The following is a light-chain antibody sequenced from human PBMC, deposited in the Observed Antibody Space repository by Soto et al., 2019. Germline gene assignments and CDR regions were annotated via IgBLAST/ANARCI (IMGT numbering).Light chain of an antibody. V-gene: IGKV3-20*01. CDR1: RCYQQL. CDR2: GAS. J-gene: IGKJ3*01. Sequence: IVLTQSPGTLSLSPGGKSTPFLGGRSRCYQQLFTWYQQKPGHAPRLLIYGASSRATGVPDRFSGSGSGTDFTLTIIRLEPGDFAVYYCQQYGTPLFTFCPGTKVDIK. CDR3: QQYGTPLFT.